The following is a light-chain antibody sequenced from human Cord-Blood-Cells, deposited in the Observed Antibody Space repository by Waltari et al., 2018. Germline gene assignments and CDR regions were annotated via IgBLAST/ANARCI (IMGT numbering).Light chain of an antibody. J-gene: IGKJ4*01. CDR1: QSVSSY. CDR3: QQRSNWPPAT. V-gene: IGKV3-11*01. CDR2: DAS. Sequence: EIVLTQSPATLSLSPGERATLSCRASQSVSSYLAWYQQKTGQAPRLLIYDASNRATGIPARFSGSGSGTDFTLTISSLEPEDFAVYYCQQRSNWPPATFGGGTKVEIK.